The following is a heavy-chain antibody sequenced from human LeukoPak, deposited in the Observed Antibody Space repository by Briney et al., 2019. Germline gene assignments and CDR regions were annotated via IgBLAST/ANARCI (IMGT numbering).Heavy chain of an antibody. D-gene: IGHD3-3*01. J-gene: IGHJ3*02. Sequence: GGSLRLSCAASGFTVSSNYMSWVRQAPGKGLEWVSYISSSGSTIYYADSVKGRFTISRDNAKNSLYLQMNSLRAEDTAVYYCASRHYDFWSGYLDDAFDIWGQGTMVTVSS. CDR3: ASRHYDFWSGYLDDAFDI. CDR2: ISSSGSTI. V-gene: IGHV3-11*04. CDR1: GFTVSSNY.